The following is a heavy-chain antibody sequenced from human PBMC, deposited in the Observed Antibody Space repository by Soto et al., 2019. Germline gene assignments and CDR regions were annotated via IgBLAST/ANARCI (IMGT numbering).Heavy chain of an antibody. Sequence: PSETLSLTCAVYGGSFSGYYWSWIRQPPGKGLEWIGEINHSASTNYNPSLKSRVTISVDTSKNQLSLKLSSVTAADTAVYYCARGRLSRGYCSGGSCYYFDYWGQGTLVTVSS. CDR1: GGSFSGYY. D-gene: IGHD2-15*01. CDR3: ARGRLSRGYCSGGSCYYFDY. J-gene: IGHJ4*02. CDR2: INHSAST. V-gene: IGHV4-34*01.